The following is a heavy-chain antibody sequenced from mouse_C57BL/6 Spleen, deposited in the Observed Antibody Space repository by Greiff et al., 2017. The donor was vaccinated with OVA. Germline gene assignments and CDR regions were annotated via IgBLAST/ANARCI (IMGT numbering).Heavy chain of an antibody. V-gene: IGHV5-17*01. CDR3: ARGRKNWDYAMDD. D-gene: IGHD4-1*01. Sequence: EVKLEESGGGLVKPGGSLKLSCAASGFTFSDYGMHWVRQAPEKGLEWVAYISSGSSTIYYADTVKGRFTISRDNAKNTLFLQMTSLRSEDTAMYYCARGRKNWDYAMDDWGQGTAVTVSS. CDR2: ISSGSSTI. CDR1: GFTFSDYG. J-gene: IGHJ4*01.